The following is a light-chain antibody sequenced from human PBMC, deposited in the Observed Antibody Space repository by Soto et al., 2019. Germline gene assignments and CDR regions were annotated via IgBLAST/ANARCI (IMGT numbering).Light chain of an antibody. CDR1: QSINRY. V-gene: IGKV1-39*01. J-gene: IGKJ1*01. Sequence: DTELTQTPTSLSASVGDRVTITCRPSQSINRYLNWYQQKQGTAPKVLIYAASNLQSGVPSRFSGSGSETEFTLTISSLQPEDSATYYCQQSYSVPRTFGHGTKVDIE. CDR3: QQSYSVPRT. CDR2: AAS.